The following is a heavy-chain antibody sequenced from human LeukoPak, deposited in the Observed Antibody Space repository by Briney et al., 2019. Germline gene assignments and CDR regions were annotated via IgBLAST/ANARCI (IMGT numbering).Heavy chain of an antibody. D-gene: IGHD6-19*01. J-gene: IGHJ4*02. Sequence: PGRSLRLSCAASGFTFSSYGMHWVRQAPGRGLVWVSRINKEGSYTNYADSVKGRFTISRDNAKNTLYLQMNSLRAEDTAVYYCAKMVHTEQWLVPFDYWGQGTLVTVSS. CDR1: GFTFSSYG. V-gene: IGHV3-74*01. CDR2: INKEGSYT. CDR3: AKMVHTEQWLVPFDY.